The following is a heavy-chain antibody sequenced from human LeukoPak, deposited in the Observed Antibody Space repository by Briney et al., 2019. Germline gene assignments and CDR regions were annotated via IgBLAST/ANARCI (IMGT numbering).Heavy chain of an antibody. D-gene: IGHD3-10*01. CDR2: ITHGEAA. V-gene: IGHV4-34*01. J-gene: IGHJ6*03. Sequence: SETLSLTCAVYGGSFSGYHWSWIRQPPGKGLEWIGEITHGEAANYNPSLKSRITISMDTSKNQFSLKLSSVTAADTAMYYCARAYGSGSLYYMDVWGKGTTVAVSS. CDR1: GGSFSGYH. CDR3: ARAYGSGSLYYMDV.